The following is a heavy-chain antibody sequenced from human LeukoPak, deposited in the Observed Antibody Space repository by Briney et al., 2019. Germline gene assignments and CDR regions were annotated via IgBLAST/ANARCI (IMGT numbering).Heavy chain of an antibody. J-gene: IGHJ4*02. D-gene: IGHD6-19*01. CDR2: ISYDGSNK. CDR1: GFTFSSYT. V-gene: IGHV3-30-3*01. CDR3: ARGLSGWYYFDY. Sequence: GRSLRLSCAASGFTFSSYTMHWVRQAPGKGLEWVAVISYDGSNKFYADSVKGRFTIPRDNSKNTLYLQMNSLRAEDTAVYYCARGLSGWYYFDYWGQGTLVTVSS.